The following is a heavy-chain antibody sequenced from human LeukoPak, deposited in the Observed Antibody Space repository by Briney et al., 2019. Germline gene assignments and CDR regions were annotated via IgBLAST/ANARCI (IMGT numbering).Heavy chain of an antibody. Sequence: GGSLRLSCAASRFTFSTYWMHWVRQAPGKGLVWVSRINSDGSTTTYADSVKGRFTISRDNAKNTLYLQMNSLRADDTAVYYCVRGGVDYWGQGTPVTVSS. CDR3: VRGGVDY. V-gene: IGHV3-74*01. CDR1: RFTFSTYW. CDR2: INSDGSTT. J-gene: IGHJ4*02. D-gene: IGHD5-12*01.